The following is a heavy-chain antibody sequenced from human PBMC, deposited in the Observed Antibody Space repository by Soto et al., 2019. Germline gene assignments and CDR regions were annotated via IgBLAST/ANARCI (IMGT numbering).Heavy chain of an antibody. D-gene: IGHD3-3*01. Sequence: ASVKVSCKASGYTFTSYGISWVRQAPGQGLEWMGWISAYNGNTNYAQKLQGRVTMTTDTSTSTAYMELRSLRSDDTAVYYCARDFEYYDFWSGPKDDFDTWGQGTMVTV. V-gene: IGHV1-18*04. J-gene: IGHJ3*02. CDR2: ISAYNGNT. CDR3: ARDFEYYDFWSGPKDDFDT. CDR1: GYTFTSYG.